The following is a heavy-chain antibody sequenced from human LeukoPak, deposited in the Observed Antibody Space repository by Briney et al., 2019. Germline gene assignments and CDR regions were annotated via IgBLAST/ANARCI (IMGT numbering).Heavy chain of an antibody. CDR3: AKDGGEYYDILTGYYPRLYYMDV. J-gene: IGHJ6*03. CDR1: GFTVSTNY. CDR2: ISGSGGST. D-gene: IGHD3-9*01. V-gene: IGHV3-23*01. Sequence: PGGSLRPSCAASGFTVSTNYMSWVRQAPGKGLEWVSAISGSGGSTYYADSVKGRFTISRDNSKNTLYLQMNGLRAEDTAVYYCAKDGGEYYDILTGYYPRLYYMDVWGKGTTVTISS.